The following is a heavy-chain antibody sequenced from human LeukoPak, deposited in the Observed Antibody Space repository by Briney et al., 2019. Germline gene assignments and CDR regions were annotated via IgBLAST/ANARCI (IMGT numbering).Heavy chain of an antibody. J-gene: IGHJ4*02. V-gene: IGHV3-21*01. CDR3: ARGSTTEIGWNY. CDR1: GFTFSSDS. Sequence: PGGSLRLSCTASGFTFSSDSMSWVRQAPGRGLEWVSSNSSRSDYIYYADSVKGRFTISRDNAKNSLFLQMNSLRAEDTAVYYCARGSTTEIGWNYWGQGTLVTVSS. CDR2: NSSRSDYI. D-gene: IGHD1-14*01.